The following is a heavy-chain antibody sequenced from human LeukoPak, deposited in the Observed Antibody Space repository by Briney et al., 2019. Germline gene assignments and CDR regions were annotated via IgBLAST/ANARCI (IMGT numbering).Heavy chain of an antibody. D-gene: IGHD6-19*01. Sequence: GGSLRLSCEASGFTFSSYWMSWVRQAPGKGLEWVANIKQDGSEKYYVDSVKGRFTISRDNAKNSLYLQMNSLRVEDTAFYYCAKDNRRHYTSGPNPDSLHWGQGALVTVSS. J-gene: IGHJ4*02. V-gene: IGHV3-7*03. CDR2: IKQDGSEK. CDR3: AKDNRRHYTSGPNPDSLH. CDR1: GFTFSSYW.